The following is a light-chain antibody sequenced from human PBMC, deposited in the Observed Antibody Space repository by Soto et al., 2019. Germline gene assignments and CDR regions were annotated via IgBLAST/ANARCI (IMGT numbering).Light chain of an antibody. Sequence: VLPQSPDTLSLSPGDRATLSCRASQSVRSTLLAWYQQKPGQAPRLLIYGASNRADGIPERFSGSASGTEFTLTIRRLEPYDAAVYYCQQYHDSTMNTFGQGTKLPIK. V-gene: IGKV3-20*01. CDR1: QSVRSTL. J-gene: IGKJ2*01. CDR3: QQYHDSTMNT. CDR2: GAS.